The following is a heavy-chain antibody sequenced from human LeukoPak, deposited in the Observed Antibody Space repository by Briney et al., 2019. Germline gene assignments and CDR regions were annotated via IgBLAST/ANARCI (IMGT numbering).Heavy chain of an antibody. Sequence: SSVKVSWKASGGTFSSYAISWVRQAPGQGLEWMGGIIPIFGTANYAQKFQGRVTITADESTSTAYMELSSLRSEDTAVYYCARKSMVRGNVFDPWGQGTLVTVSS. CDR3: ARKSMVRGNVFDP. J-gene: IGHJ5*02. CDR1: GGTFSSYA. CDR2: IIPIFGTA. D-gene: IGHD3-10*01. V-gene: IGHV1-69*01.